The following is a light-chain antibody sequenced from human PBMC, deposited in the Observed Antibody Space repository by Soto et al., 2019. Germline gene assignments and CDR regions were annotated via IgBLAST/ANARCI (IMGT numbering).Light chain of an antibody. V-gene: IGLV2-14*01. J-gene: IGLJ1*01. CDR3: SSFSANRLYV. CDR2: GVR. CDR1: SNDIGTYDY. Sequence: QSALTQPTSVSGSPGQSITISCTGNSNDIGTYDYVCWYQQHPGKAPRLLIHGVRNRPPGISGRFSASKSGLTASLTISGLQAEAEADYYCSSFSANRLYVFGPGTKLTVL.